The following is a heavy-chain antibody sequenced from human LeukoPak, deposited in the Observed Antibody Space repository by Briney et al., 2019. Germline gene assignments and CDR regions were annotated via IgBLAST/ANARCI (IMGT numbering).Heavy chain of an antibody. J-gene: IGHJ4*02. CDR3: GGDSYGSGSQFDY. CDR2: IYYSGST. CDR1: GGSISSSNYY. Sequence: SETLSLTCTVSGGSISSSNYYWGWIRQPPGKGLEWIGSIYYSGSTYYSPSLKSRVTISIDTSKNQFSLKLSSVTAADTAVYYCGGDSYGSGSQFDYWGQGTLVTVSS. V-gene: IGHV4-39*07. D-gene: IGHD3-10*01.